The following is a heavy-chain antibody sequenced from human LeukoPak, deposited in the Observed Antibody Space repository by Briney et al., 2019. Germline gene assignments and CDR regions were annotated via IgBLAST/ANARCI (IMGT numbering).Heavy chain of an antibody. Sequence: PGGSLRLSCAASGFTFDDYAMHWVRQAPGKGLEWVSGISWNSGSIGYADSVKGRFTISRDNAKNSLYLQMNSLRAEDTALYYCAKESPAYYYDSSGYYYFDYWGQGTLVTVSS. CDR2: ISWNSGSI. V-gene: IGHV3-9*01. D-gene: IGHD3-22*01. J-gene: IGHJ4*02. CDR3: AKESPAYYYDSSGYYYFDY. CDR1: GFTFDDYA.